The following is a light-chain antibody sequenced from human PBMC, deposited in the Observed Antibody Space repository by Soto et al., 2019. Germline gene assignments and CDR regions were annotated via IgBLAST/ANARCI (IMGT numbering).Light chain of an antibody. V-gene: IGKV1-39*01. CDR3: QKSASIPYT. Sequence: DLQMTQSPSSLSASVGDRVTITCRASQTISTYLYWYQQIPGKAPKLLIYGASNLQNGVPSRFSGSGSGKDFTITISSLQPEDDATYYCQKSASIPYTFGQGTKLEIK. CDR1: QTISTY. J-gene: IGKJ2*01. CDR2: GAS.